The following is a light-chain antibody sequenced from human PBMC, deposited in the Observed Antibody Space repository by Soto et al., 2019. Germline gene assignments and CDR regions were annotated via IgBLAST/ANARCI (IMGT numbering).Light chain of an antibody. V-gene: IGKV3-11*01. Sequence: EIVWTQSPATLSLSPGERATLSCRASQSVNSYLAWYQQKPGQAPRLLIYDASNRATGIPARFSGSGSGTDFTLTISNLEPEDFAVYYCQHRINWPLTFGGGTKVEIK. J-gene: IGKJ4*01. CDR3: QHRINWPLT. CDR1: QSVNSY. CDR2: DAS.